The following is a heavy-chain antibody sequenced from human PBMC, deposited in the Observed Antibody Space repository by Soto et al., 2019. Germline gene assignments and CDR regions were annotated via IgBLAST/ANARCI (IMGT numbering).Heavy chain of an antibody. J-gene: IGHJ4*01. CDR1: GFTFSSCA. Sequence: EVQLLESGGGLVQPGGSLRLSCAASGFTFSSCAMGWVRQAPGKGLEWVSGISGNGGSTYYADSVKGQFTISRDTSKNTLYLQMDNLGAEDTAIYYRAKVVGDGNDYYDCWGQGTLVTVSS. CDR3: AKVVGDGNDYYDC. V-gene: IGHV3-23*01. CDR2: ISGNGGST. D-gene: IGHD3-22*01.